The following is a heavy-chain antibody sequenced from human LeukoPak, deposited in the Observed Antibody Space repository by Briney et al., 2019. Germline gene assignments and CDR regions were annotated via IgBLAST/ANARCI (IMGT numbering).Heavy chain of an antibody. V-gene: IGHV3-7*01. J-gene: IGHJ4*02. CDR3: AKDVSSGWYYFDY. D-gene: IGHD6-19*01. CDR1: GFTFSSYW. CDR2: IKQDGSEK. Sequence: GGSLRLSCAAYGFTFSSYWMSWVRQAPGKGLEWVANIKQDGSEKYYVDSVKGRFTISRDNAKNSLYLQMNSLRAEDTAVYYCAKDVSSGWYYFDYWGQGTLVTVSS.